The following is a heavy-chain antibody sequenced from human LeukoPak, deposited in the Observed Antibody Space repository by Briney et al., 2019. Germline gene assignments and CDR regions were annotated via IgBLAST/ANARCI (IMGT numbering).Heavy chain of an antibody. D-gene: IGHD6-13*01. CDR2: IYPGDSDT. CDR3: ASGYSSSWYTFDY. J-gene: IGHJ4*02. V-gene: IGHV5-51*01. Sequence: GESLKISGKGSGYSFTSYWIGWVRQMPGKGLEWRGIIYPGDSDTRYSPSFQGQVTISADKSISTAYLQWSSLKASDTAMYYCASGYSSSWYTFDYWGQGTLVTVSS. CDR1: GYSFTSYW.